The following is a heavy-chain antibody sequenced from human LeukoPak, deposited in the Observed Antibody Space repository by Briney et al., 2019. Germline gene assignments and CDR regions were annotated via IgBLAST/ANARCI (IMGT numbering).Heavy chain of an antibody. Sequence: GGSLRLSCAASGFIFSDYSMNWVRQAPGKGLEGVAFIRDDGSDADNRHYTASVKGRFTISRDNSKNTLYLQMTSLRPEDTAVYFCAKDRELKLMIPSLYLDYWGQGALVTVSS. J-gene: IGHJ4*02. CDR3: AKDRELKLMIPSLYLDY. D-gene: IGHD1-7*01. CDR1: GFIFSDYS. V-gene: IGHV3-30*02. CDR2: IRDDGSDADNR.